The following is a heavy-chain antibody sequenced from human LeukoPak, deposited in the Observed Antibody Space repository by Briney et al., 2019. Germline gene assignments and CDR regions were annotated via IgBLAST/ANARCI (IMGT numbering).Heavy chain of an antibody. D-gene: IGHD2-21*01. Sequence: SETLCLTCGVSGVSITSTNWWSLVRQPPGQGLEWIGEVSLSGLTNYNLSLSSRVIMALDTSKNHLSLNLTSVTAADTAVYYCSRENGAFSPCGYWGEEPVVSVPS. CDR2: VSLSGLT. J-gene: IGHJ4*02. V-gene: IGHV4-4*02. CDR1: GVSITSTNW. CDR3: SRENGAFSPCGY.